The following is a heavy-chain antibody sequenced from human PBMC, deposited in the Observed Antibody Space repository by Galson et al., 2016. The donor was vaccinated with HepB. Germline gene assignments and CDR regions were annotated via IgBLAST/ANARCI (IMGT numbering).Heavy chain of an antibody. D-gene: IGHD3-10*01. CDR1: GGSISNSRYF. CDR3: ARLEVSGSGNFFDF. V-gene: IGHV4-39*01. CDR2: INYSGTT. Sequence: SETLSLTCTVSGGSISNSRYFRTWVRQPPGEGLQWLGSINYSGTTYFDDSVKGRATLSVDMSESQYSLKVTSLTAADTARCYCARLEVSGSGNFFDFWGQGALVTVSS. J-gene: IGHJ4*02.